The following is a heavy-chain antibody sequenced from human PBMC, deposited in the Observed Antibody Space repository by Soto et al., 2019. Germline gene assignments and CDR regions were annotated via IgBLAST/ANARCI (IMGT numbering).Heavy chain of an antibody. V-gene: IGHV3-74*01. J-gene: IGHJ4*02. CDR1: GFTFANHW. CDR3: ATDEVDY. CDR2: MNSDGSTT. Sequence: GGSLRLSCAVSGFTFANHWMHWVRQAPGKGLEWVSRMNSDGSTTDYADSVKGRFTVSRDNAKNTLYLQMNSLRAEDTAVYYCATDEVDYWGPGTLVTVYS.